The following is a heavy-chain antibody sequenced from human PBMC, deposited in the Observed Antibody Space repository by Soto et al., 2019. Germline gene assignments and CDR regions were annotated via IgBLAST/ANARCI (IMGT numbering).Heavy chain of an antibody. CDR1: GFTFITYG. CDR3: ARDAGPLNY. J-gene: IGHJ4*02. Sequence: EVQLLESGGGLVQPGGSLRLSCAASGFTFITYGMTWVRQAPGKGLEYVSSITGSGAGTYYAESVKGRFTISRDNSNNTRYLKIISRRAEDTAMYYCARDAGPLNYWGQGTLVTVSS. D-gene: IGHD3-10*01. CDR2: ITGSGAGT. V-gene: IGHV3-23*01.